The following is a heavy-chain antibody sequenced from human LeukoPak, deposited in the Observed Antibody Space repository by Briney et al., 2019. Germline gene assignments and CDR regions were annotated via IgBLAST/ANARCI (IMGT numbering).Heavy chain of an antibody. CDR1: GGTFSSYA. Sequence: AASVTVSCKASGGTFSSYAISWVRQAPGQGLEWMGGIIPIFSTANYAQKFQGRVTITTDESTSTAYMELSSLRSEDTAVYYCARMDLGATAFDYWGQGTLVTASS. V-gene: IGHV1-69*05. D-gene: IGHD1-26*01. J-gene: IGHJ4*02. CDR3: ARMDLGATAFDY. CDR2: IIPIFSTA.